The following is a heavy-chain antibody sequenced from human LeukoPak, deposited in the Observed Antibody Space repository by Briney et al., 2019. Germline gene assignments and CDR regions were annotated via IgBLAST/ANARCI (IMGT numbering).Heavy chain of an antibody. D-gene: IGHD6-13*01. J-gene: IGHJ6*03. Sequence: ASVKVSCKASGYTFTGYYMHWVRQAPGQGLEWMGWINPNSGGTNYAQKFQGRVTMTRDTSISTAYMELSRLKSDDTAVYYCARDPAAGYYYMDVWGKGTTVTVSS. CDR3: ARDPAAGYYYMDV. CDR1: GYTFTGYY. V-gene: IGHV1-2*02. CDR2: INPNSGGT.